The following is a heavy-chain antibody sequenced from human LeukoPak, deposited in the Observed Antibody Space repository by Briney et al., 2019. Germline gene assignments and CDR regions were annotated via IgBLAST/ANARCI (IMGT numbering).Heavy chain of an antibody. CDR3: ASAVEGGYDVWSGYYTGAWFDP. J-gene: IGHJ5*02. CDR1: GGSISSYY. CDR2: IYYSGST. V-gene: IGHV4-59*01. Sequence: SETLSLTCTVSGGSISSYYWSWIRQPPGKGLGRIGDIYYSGSTNYNPSLKSRVTISVDTSKNQFPLKPSSVSAADTAVYYCASAVEGGYDVWSGYYTGAWFDPWGQGCLDTVPS. D-gene: IGHD3-3*01.